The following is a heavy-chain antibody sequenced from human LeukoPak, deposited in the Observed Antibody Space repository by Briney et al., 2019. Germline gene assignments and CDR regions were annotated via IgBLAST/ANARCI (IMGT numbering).Heavy chain of an antibody. J-gene: IGHJ4*02. V-gene: IGHV4-39*01. CDR2: FYYSGST. D-gene: IGHD3-3*02. Sequence: PSETLSLTCTVSGGSISISNYYWGWLRQPPGKGLEWIGSFYYSGSTYYNPSLKSRVTISVDTSKSQFSLKLNSVTAADTAVYYCARLGGPHRIFYWGQGTLVTVSS. CDR1: GGSISISNYY. CDR3: ARLGGPHRIFY.